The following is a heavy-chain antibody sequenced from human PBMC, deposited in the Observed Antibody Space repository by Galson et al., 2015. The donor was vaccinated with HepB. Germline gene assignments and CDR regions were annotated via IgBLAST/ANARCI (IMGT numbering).Heavy chain of an antibody. CDR1: GYDFSGYW. J-gene: IGHJ4*02. CDR3: ARLVAVYSSSERIDY. Sequence: QSGAEVKKAGESLRISCRGSGYDFSGYWIGWVRQMPGKGLEYMGIIYPDDSNTRYSPSFQGQVTISADKSITTAYLQWNSLKASDTAMYYCARLVAVYSSSERIDYWGQGTLVTVSS. D-gene: IGHD6-6*01. CDR2: IYPDDSNT. V-gene: IGHV5-51*01.